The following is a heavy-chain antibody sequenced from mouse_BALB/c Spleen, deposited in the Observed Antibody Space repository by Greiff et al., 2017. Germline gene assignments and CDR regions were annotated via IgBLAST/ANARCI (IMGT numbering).Heavy chain of an antibody. CDR2: IYPYNGGT. V-gene: IGHV1S29*02. Sequence: EVKVVESGPELVKPGASVKISCKASGYTFTDYNMHWVKQSHGKSLEWIGYIYPYNGGTGYNQKFKSKATLTVDNSSSTAYMELRSLTSEDSAVYYCARDLLRVFDYWGQGTTLTVSS. CDR3: ARDLLRVFDY. D-gene: IGHD1-1*01. J-gene: IGHJ2*01. CDR1: GYTFTDYN.